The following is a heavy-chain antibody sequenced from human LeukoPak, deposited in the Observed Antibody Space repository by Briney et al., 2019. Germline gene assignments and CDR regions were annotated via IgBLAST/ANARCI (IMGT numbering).Heavy chain of an antibody. J-gene: IGHJ4*02. Sequence: ASVKVSCKASGYTFTSYDINWVRQATGKGLEWMGWMNPNSGNTGYAQKFQGRVTMTRNTSISTAYMELSSLRSEDTAVYYCARVQQRGTTSYFDHWGQGTLVTVSS. V-gene: IGHV1-8*01. CDR2: MNPNSGNT. CDR1: GYTFTSYD. CDR3: ARVQQRGTTSYFDH. D-gene: IGHD1-1*01.